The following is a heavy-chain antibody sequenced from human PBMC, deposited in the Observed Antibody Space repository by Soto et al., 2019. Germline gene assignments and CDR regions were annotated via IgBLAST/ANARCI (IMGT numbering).Heavy chain of an antibody. CDR1: GYTFTGYY. D-gene: IGHD3-9*01. V-gene: IGHV1-2*04. CDR2: INPNSGGT. CDR3: AREAYYDILTGVYYYYYGMDV. J-gene: IGHJ6*02. Sequence: ASVKVSCKASGYTFTGYYMHWVRQAPGQGLEWMGWINPNSGGTNYAQKFQGWVTMTRDTSISTAYMELSRLRSDDTAVYYCAREAYYDILTGVYYYYYGMDVWGQGTTVTVSS.